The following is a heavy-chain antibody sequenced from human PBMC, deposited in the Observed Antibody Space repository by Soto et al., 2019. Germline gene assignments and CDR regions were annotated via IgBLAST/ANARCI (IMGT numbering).Heavy chain of an antibody. J-gene: IGHJ6*02. CDR1: GFTLTSPGMC. D-gene: IGHD1-20*01. CDR2: IERDDDDK. CDR3: ARSIRGPRRFNGMDV. V-gene: IGHV2-70*13. Sequence: SGPTLVNPTETLTLTCTFSGFTLTSPGMCVSWIRQSPGKALEWLALIERDDDDKYYSTSLKTRLTISKDTRKNQVVLTMADMEPADTATYYCARSIRGPRRFNGMDVWGQGTTVTVSS.